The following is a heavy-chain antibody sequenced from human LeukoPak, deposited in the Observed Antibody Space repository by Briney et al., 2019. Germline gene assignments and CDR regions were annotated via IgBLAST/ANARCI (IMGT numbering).Heavy chain of an antibody. V-gene: IGHV1-69*04. J-gene: IGHJ5*02. D-gene: IGHD4-17*01. CDR1: GGTFSSYA. CDR3: ARNGDYVAHWFDP. CDR2: IIPILGIA. Sequence: ASVKVSCKASGGTFSSYAISWVRQAPGQGLEWMGRIIPILGIANYAQKLQGRVTMTTDTSTSTAYMELRSLRSDDAAVYYCARNGDYVAHWFDPWGQGTLVTVSS.